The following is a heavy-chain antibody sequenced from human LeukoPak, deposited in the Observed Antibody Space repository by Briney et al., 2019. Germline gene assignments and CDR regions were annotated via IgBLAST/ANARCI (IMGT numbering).Heavy chain of an antibody. V-gene: IGHV3-48*04. CDR1: GFTFSSYS. Sequence: GGSLRLSCAASGFTFSSYSMNWVRQAPGKGLEWVSYISSSGSTIYYADSVKGRFTISRDNAKNSLYLQMNSLRAEDTAVYYCARGYWSHARGETFDYWGQGTLVTVSS. CDR2: ISSSGSTI. D-gene: IGHD3-16*01. CDR3: ARGYWSHARGETFDY. J-gene: IGHJ4*02.